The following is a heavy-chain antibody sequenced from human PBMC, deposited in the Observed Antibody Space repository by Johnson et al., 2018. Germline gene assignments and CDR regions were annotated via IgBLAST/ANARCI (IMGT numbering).Heavy chain of an antibody. CDR2: IHQDGSEK. CDR1: GFIFSSHW. J-gene: IGHJ3*02. Sequence: EVQLVESGGGLVQPGGSLRLSCVASGFIFSSHWMSWLRQAPGKGLEWVANIHQDGSEKYYVDSVKGRFTISRDNAKKSLSLQMNSLRAEDTAVYYCARGYDDYLSNDAFDIWGQGKMVTVSS. D-gene: IGHD4-17*01. CDR3: ARGYDDYLSNDAFDI. V-gene: IGHV3-7*04.